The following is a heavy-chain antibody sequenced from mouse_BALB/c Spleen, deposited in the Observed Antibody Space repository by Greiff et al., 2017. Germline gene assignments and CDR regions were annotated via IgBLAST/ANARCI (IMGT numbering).Heavy chain of an antibody. CDR1: GYSITSDYA. CDR3: ARGIYYGYAWFAY. Sequence: DVQLQESGPGLVKPSQSLSLTCTVTGYSITSDYAWNWIRQFPGNKLEWMGYISYSGSTSYNPSLKSRISITRDTSKNQFFLQLNSVTTEDTATYYCARGIYYGYAWFAYWGQGTLVTVSA. D-gene: IGHD1-2*01. CDR2: ISYSGST. J-gene: IGHJ3*01. V-gene: IGHV3-2*02.